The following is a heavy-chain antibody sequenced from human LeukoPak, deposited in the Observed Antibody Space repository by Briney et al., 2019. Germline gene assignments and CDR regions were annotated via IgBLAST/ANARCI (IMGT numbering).Heavy chain of an antibody. Sequence: SETLSLTCTVSGGSISSGGYYWSWIRQHPGKGLEWIGYIYYSGSTYYNPSLKSRVTISVDTSKNQFSLKLSSVTAADTAVYYCARAPVAYGDYIDAFDIWGKGQWSPSLQ. CDR1: GGSISSGGYY. CDR2: IYYSGST. V-gene: IGHV4-31*03. CDR3: ARAPVAYGDYIDAFDI. D-gene: IGHD4-17*01. J-gene: IGHJ3*02.